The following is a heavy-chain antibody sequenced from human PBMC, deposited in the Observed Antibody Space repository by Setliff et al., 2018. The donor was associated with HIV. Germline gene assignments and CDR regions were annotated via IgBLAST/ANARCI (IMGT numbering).Heavy chain of an antibody. Sequence: GASVKVSCKASGGTFSSYAISWVRQAPGQGLEWMGGIIPIFGTANYAQKFQGRVTITTDESTSTAYMEPSSLRSEDTAVYYCARVGYYDRSGYGGAFDIWGQGTMFTVSS. V-gene: IGHV1-69*05. CDR2: IIPIFGTA. CDR1: GGTFSSYA. D-gene: IGHD3-22*01. CDR3: ARVGYYDRSGYGGAFDI. J-gene: IGHJ3*02.